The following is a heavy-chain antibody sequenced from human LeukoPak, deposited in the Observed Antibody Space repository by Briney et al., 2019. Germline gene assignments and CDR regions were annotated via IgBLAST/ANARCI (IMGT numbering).Heavy chain of an antibody. CDR2: IYYSGRT. CDR3: ARRRYYDGSGYLE. V-gene: IGHV4-39*01. J-gene: IGHJ1*01. CDR1: GDSVSRSDSY. D-gene: IGHD3-22*01. Sequence: SETLSLTCSVSGDSVSRSDSYWDWIRQPPGKGLEWIGTIYYSGRTYYSPSLKSRVTMSVDPSNNQFSLNLRSVTAADTALCHCARRRYYDGSGYLEWGQGTLLSVSS.